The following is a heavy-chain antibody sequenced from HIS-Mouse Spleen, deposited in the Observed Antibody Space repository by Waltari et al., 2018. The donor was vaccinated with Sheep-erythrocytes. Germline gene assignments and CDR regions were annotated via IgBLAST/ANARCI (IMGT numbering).Heavy chain of an antibody. CDR1: GFTVSSNY. CDR3: ASDPSGSYYYYGMDV. D-gene: IGHD1-26*01. Sequence: EVQLVESGGGLIQPGGSLRLSCAASGFTVSSNYMTWLRQAPGKGLGWVSVIYSGGSTYYADSVKGRFTISRDNSKNTLYLQMNSLRAEDTAVYYCASDPSGSYYYYGMDVWGQGTTVTVSS. V-gene: IGHV3-53*01. J-gene: IGHJ6*02. CDR2: IYSGGST.